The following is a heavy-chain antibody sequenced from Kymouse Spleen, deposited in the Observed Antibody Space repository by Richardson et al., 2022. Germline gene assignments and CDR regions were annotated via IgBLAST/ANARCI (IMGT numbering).Heavy chain of an antibody. J-gene: IGHJ6*02. V-gene: IGHV3-9*01. CDR3: AKDMPYGSGSYYYYYYGMDV. CDR2: ISWNSGSI. CDR1: GFTFDDYA. Sequence: EVQLVESGGGLVQPGRSLRLSCAASGFTFDDYAMHWVRQAPGKGLEWVSGISWNSGSIGYADSVKGRFTISRDNAKNSLYLQMNSLRAEDTALYYCAKDMPYGSGSYYYYYYGMDVWGQGTTVTVSS. D-gene: IGHD3-10*01.